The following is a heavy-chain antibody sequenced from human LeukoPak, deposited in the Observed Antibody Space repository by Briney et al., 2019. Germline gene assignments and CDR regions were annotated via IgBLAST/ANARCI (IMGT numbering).Heavy chain of an antibody. J-gene: IGHJ4*02. D-gene: IGHD3-10*01. Sequence: GGSLRLSCAASGFTVSSNYMSWVRQAPGKGLEWVSVIYSGGSTYYADSAKGRFTISRHNSKNTLYLQMNSLRAEDTAVYYCARVVLLWFGELSHFDYWGQGTLVTVSS. V-gene: IGHV3-53*04. CDR1: GFTVSSNY. CDR2: IYSGGST. CDR3: ARVVLLWFGELSHFDY.